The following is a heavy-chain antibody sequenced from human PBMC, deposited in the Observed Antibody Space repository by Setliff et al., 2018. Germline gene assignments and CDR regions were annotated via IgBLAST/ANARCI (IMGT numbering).Heavy chain of an antibody. CDR2: IHYSGST. D-gene: IGHD2-15*01. Sequence: SETLSLTCTVSGGSISSGSYYWGWIRQPPRKGLEWIGSIHYSGSTYYNPSLKSRVTISVDTSKNQFSLKLDSVIVADTAVYYCARVDEEYCSGGTCYDWFDPWGPGTLVTVSS. CDR1: GGSISSGSYY. V-gene: IGHV4-39*01. CDR3: ARVDEEYCSGGTCYDWFDP. J-gene: IGHJ5*02.